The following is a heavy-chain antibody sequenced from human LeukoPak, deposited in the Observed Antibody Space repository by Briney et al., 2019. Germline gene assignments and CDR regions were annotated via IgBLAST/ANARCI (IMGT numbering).Heavy chain of an antibody. V-gene: IGHV1-18*01. D-gene: IGHD3-22*01. CDR2: ISGYNGYT. J-gene: IGHJ5*02. CDR3: ARDEARYSSGYYPNWFDP. Sequence: APVKVSCKASGYTFTSYGISWVRQAPGQGLEWMGWISGYNGYTHYAHNLQGRVTMTTDTSTSTAYMELRSLRSDDTAVYYCARDEARYSSGYYPNWFDPWGQGTLDTVSS. CDR1: GYTFTSYG.